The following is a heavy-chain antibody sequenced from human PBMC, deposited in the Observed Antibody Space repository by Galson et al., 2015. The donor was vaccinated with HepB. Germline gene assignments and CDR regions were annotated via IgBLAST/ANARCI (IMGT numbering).Heavy chain of an antibody. J-gene: IGHJ3*02. Sequence: SLRLSCAASGFTVSGNYMTWVRQAPGKGLEWVSVIYSGGSTYYADSVKGRFTISRDNSKNTLYLQMNSLRGEDTAVYYCARDLGGLWLGEWRAFDIWGQGTMVTVSS. CDR2: IYSGGST. V-gene: IGHV3-66*01. CDR3: ARDLGGLWLGEWRAFDI. D-gene: IGHD3-10*01. CDR1: GFTVSGNY.